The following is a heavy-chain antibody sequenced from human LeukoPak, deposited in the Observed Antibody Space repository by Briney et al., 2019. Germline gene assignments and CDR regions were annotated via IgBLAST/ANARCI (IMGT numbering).Heavy chain of an antibody. CDR3: ATERPRKRNYDSSRGRDFDY. J-gene: IGHJ4*02. CDR2: FDPEDGET. D-gene: IGHD3-22*01. Sequence: ASVKVSCKVSGYTLTELSMHWVRQAPGKGLEWMGGFDPEDGETIYAQKFQGRVTMTEDTSTDTAYMELSSLRSEDTAVYYCATERPRKRNYDSSRGRDFDYWGQGTLVTVSS. V-gene: IGHV1-24*01. CDR1: GYTLTELS.